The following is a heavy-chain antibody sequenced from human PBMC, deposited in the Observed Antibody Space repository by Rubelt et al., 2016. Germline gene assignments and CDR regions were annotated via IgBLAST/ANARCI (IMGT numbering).Heavy chain of an antibody. CDR2: IYWDDDK. V-gene: IGHV2-5*02. CDR1: GFSLSTSGVG. D-gene: IGHD1-1*01. CDR3: AHRLAGTGTIH. Sequence: QITLKESGPTLVKPTQTLTLTCIFSGFSLSTSGVGVGWIRQPPGKALECLALIYWDDDKRYSPSLKSRLTITKGTSKDQVVLTMTNMDPVDTATYYCAHRLAGTGTIHWGQGTLVTVSS. J-gene: IGHJ4*02.